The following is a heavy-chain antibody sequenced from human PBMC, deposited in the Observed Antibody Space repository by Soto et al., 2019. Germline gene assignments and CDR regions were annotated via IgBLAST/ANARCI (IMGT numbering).Heavy chain of an antibody. CDR2: ISRTGTRT. CDR1: GFTFSNYD. Sequence: GGSLRLSCAASGFTFSNYDMSWVRQAPGKGLEWVSTISRTGTRTHYADSVKGRFTIPSDYSKNTLLLQMHSLRAEDTAVYFCARGESGSYYGFWGQGALVTVSS. D-gene: IGHD1-26*01. J-gene: IGHJ4*01. V-gene: IGHV3-23*01. CDR3: ARGESGSYYGF.